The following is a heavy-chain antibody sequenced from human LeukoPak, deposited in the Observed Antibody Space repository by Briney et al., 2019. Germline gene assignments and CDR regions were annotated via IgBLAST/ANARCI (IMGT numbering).Heavy chain of an antibody. V-gene: IGHV4-39*01. D-gene: IGHD2-15*01. CDR2: IYYSGST. CDR1: GGSISSRSYY. CDR3: ASFYCSGGSCYQYYYYYYMDV. J-gene: IGHJ6*03. Sequence: MPSETLSLTCTVSGGSISSRSYYWGWIRQPPGKGLEWIGIIYYSGSTYSNPSLGSRVTISVDTSKNQFSLELSSVTAADTAVYYCASFYCSGGSCYQYYYYYYMDVWGKGTTVTISS.